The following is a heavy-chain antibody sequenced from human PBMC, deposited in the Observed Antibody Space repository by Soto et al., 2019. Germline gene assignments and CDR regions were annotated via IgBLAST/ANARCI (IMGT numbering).Heavy chain of an antibody. CDR2: IYYSGST. Sequence: QLQLQESGPGLVKPSETLSLTCTVSGGSISSSSFHWGWIRQPPGKGLEWIGSIYYSGSTYYSPSLKSRVTISVTTTKNKFSLKPSSVTAADTAVYYCARRARAAGTDWWFDPWGQGTLVTVSS. D-gene: IGHD6-13*01. CDR1: GGSISSSSFH. J-gene: IGHJ5*02. V-gene: IGHV4-39*01. CDR3: ARRARAAGTDWWFDP.